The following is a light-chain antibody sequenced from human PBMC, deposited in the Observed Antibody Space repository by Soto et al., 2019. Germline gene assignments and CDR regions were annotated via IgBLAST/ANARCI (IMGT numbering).Light chain of an antibody. V-gene: IGKV4-1*01. CDR1: QSVLASSNNKNL. CDR2: GAS. J-gene: IGKJ4*01. CDR3: HQYYSSPLT. Sequence: DIVMTQSPDSLAMSLGERATINCKSSQSVLASSNNKNLLACYQQKQGQPPNLFIYGASTRKSGVPDRFRGSVSGTDFTLTISSLQAEDVAVYYCHQYYSSPLTFGGGTNVEIK.